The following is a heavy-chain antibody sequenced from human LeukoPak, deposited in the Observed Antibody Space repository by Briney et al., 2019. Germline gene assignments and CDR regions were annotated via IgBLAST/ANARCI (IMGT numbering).Heavy chain of an antibody. D-gene: IGHD3-3*01. CDR2: ISGSGGST. Sequence: GGSLRLSCAASGFTFSSYAMSWVRQAPGKGLEWVSAISGSGGSTYYADSVKGRFTISRDNSKNTLYLQMNSLRAEDTAVYYCARDRFLEWYAFDIWGQGTMVTVSS. J-gene: IGHJ3*02. CDR3: ARDRFLEWYAFDI. V-gene: IGHV3-23*01. CDR1: GFTFSSYA.